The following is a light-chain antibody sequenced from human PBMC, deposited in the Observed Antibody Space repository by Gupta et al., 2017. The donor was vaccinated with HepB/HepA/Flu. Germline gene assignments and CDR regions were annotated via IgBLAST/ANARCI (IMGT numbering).Light chain of an antibody. CDR2: WAS. Sequence: DIVMTQSPDSLAVSLGERATINCKSSQSVLYSSNNKNYLAWYQQKPGQPPKLLIYWASTRESGVPDRFSGSGSGTDFPLTISSLQAEDVAVYYCQQYYSTPCSFGQGTKLEIQ. V-gene: IGKV4-1*01. J-gene: IGKJ2*04. CDR3: QQYYSTPCS. CDR1: QSVLYSSNNKNY.